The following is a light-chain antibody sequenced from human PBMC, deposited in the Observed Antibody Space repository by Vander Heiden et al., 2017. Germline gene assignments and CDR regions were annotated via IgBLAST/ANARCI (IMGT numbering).Light chain of an antibody. J-gene: IGKJ3*01. Sequence: EIVMTQSPATLSVSPGERATLSCRASQSVSSNLAWYQKKPRQAPRLLIYGASTRAKGIKARFSGSGAGTEVNLTISSRQSEDFEVYYCQQENNWHPVFTFGHGTKVDIK. CDR2: GAS. CDR1: QSVSSN. CDR3: QQENNWHPVFT. V-gene: IGKV3-15*01.